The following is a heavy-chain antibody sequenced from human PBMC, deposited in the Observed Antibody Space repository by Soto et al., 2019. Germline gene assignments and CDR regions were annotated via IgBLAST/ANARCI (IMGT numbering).Heavy chain of an antibody. CDR1: GYTFTGYY. Sequence: ASVKVSCKASGYTFTGYYMHWVRQAPGQGLEWMGWINPNSGGTNYAQKFQGWVTMTGDTSISTAYMELSRLRSDDTAVYYCARGVDTAMPRGGYYYGMDVWGQGTTVTVSS. CDR3: ARGVDTAMPRGGYYYGMDV. V-gene: IGHV1-2*04. D-gene: IGHD5-18*01. CDR2: INPNSGGT. J-gene: IGHJ6*02.